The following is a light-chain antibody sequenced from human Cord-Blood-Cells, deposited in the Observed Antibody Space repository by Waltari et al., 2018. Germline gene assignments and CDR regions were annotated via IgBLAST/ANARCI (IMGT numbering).Light chain of an antibody. V-gene: IGKV1-27*01. CDR1: QCISNY. J-gene: IGKJ1*01. CDR2: AAS. CDR3: QKYSSAPRT. Sequence: DIQMTQSPSSLSASVGDRDTITCRPSQCISNYLAWYQQKPGKVPRLLIYAASTLQSGVPARFSGSGSGTDFTLTISSLQPEDVAAYYCQKYSSAPRTFGRGTKVEIK.